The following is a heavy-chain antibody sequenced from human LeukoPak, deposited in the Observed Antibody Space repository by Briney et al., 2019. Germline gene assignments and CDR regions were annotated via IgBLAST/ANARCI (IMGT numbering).Heavy chain of an antibody. CDR2: ISVYNGNT. CDR3: ARGRDYYGSGPLEY. Sequence: ASVKVSCKASGYTFTSYGLSWVRQAPGQGLEWMGWISVYNGNTEYAQKVQGRVTMTTDTSTSTAYMELRGLRSDDTAVYYCARGRDYYGSGPLEYWGQGTLVTIS. V-gene: IGHV1-18*01. CDR1: GYTFTSYG. J-gene: IGHJ4*02. D-gene: IGHD3-10*01.